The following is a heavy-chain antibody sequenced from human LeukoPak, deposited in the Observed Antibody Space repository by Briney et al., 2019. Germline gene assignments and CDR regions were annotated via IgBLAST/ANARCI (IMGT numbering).Heavy chain of an antibody. CDR2: IYYSGST. Sequence: SETLSLTCAVSGGSISSSSYYWSWIRQPPGKGLEWIGYIYYSGSTNYNPSLKSRVTISVDTSKNQFSLKLSSVTAADTAVYYCARQGYSYGWYYFDYWGQGTLVTVSS. V-gene: IGHV4-61*05. CDR1: GGSISSSSYY. J-gene: IGHJ4*02. D-gene: IGHD5-18*01. CDR3: ARQGYSYGWYYFDY.